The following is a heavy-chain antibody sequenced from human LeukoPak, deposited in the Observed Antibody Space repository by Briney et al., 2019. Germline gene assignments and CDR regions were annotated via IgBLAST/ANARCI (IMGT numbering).Heavy chain of an antibody. CDR2: ISGSGNYI. J-gene: IGHJ4*02. CDR3: ARSRTSSPYDKNLNC. D-gene: IGHD1-14*01. CDR1: GFTFNSYT. V-gene: IGHV3-21*01. Sequence: GGSLRLSCTASGFTFNSYTISWVREAPGKGLEWVSSISGSGNYIYLAASVKGRFTISRDDAQNSVYLQMNSLKDEDTAVYYCARSRTSSPYDKNLNCWGQGTLVIVSS.